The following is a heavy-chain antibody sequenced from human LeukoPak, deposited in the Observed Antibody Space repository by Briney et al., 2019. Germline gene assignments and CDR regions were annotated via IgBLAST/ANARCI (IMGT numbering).Heavy chain of an antibody. D-gene: IGHD2-8*01. CDR2: IYSGGGT. V-gene: IGHV3-53*01. J-gene: IGHJ3*02. Sequence: PGGSLRLSCAASGFSVSNSYMSWVRQAPGKGLDWVSVIYSGGGTFHSDSVKGRFTVSGDYSKNTLYLQMNNLRADDTAVYYCAKDSWSRNGIYDAFDIWGQGTMVTVSS. CDR3: AKDSWSRNGIYDAFDI. CDR1: GFSVSNSY.